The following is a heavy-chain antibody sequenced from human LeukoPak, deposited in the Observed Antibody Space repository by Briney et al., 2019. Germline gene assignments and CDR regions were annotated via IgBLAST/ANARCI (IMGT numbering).Heavy chain of an antibody. CDR2: ISWNSGSI. CDR3: AKAAIAAAGTGAFDI. V-gene: IGHV3-9*03. D-gene: IGHD6-13*01. CDR1: GFTFDDYA. J-gene: IGHJ3*02. Sequence: QTGGSLRLSCAASGFTFDDYAMHWVRQAPGKGLEWVSGISWNSGSIGYADSVKGRFTISRDNAKNSLYLQMNSLRAEDMALYYCAKAAIAAAGTGAFDIWGQGTMVTVSS.